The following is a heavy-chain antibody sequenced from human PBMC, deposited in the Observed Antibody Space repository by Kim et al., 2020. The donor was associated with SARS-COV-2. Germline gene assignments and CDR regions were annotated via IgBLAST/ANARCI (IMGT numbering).Heavy chain of an antibody. CDR2: IKEDGSEK. CDR1: GFTLSSYW. V-gene: IGHV3-7*04. CDR3: ARGRYRFGL. D-gene: IGHD3-9*01. J-gene: IGHJ4*02. Sequence: GGSLRLSCVASGFTLSSYWMTWVRQAPGKGLEWVANIKEDGSEKDYVDSVRGRFTISRDNAKNSLYLQMNGLRAEATAVYYCARGRYRFGLWGQGTLVTVSS.